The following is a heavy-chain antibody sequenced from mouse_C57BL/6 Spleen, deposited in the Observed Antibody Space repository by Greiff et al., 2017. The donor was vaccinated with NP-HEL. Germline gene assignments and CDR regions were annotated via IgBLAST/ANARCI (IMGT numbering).Heavy chain of an antibody. Sequence: EVMLVESGGGLVKPGGSLKLSCAASGFTFSSYPMSWVRQTPEKRLEWVATISGGGGNTYYPDSVKGRFTISRDNAKNTLYLQMSSLRSEDTALYYCARHYYGSSYYYAMDYWGQRTSVTVSS. D-gene: IGHD1-1*01. J-gene: IGHJ4*01. CDR1: GFTFSSYP. CDR3: ARHYYGSSYYYAMDY. V-gene: IGHV5-9*01. CDR2: ISGGGGNT.